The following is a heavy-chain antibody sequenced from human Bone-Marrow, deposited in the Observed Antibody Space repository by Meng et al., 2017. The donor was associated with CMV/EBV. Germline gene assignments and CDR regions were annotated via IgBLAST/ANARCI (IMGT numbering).Heavy chain of an antibody. J-gene: IGHJ4*02. V-gene: IGHV1-2*02. CDR1: GCTFSDYY. CDR3: VRSSGWSLFDY. Sequence: QLVQSGAERKKPGASVTVSCTTSGCTFSDYYIHWVRQAPGQGLEWMGWVNSKNEATNYARKFQGRVSMTRDTSISTAHMELSRLMSDDTAVYYCVRSSGWSLFDYWGQGTPVTVSS. CDR2: VNSKNEAT. D-gene: IGHD6-19*01.